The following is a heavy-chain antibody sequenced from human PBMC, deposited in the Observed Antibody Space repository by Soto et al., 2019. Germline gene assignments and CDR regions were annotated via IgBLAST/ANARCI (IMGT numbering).Heavy chain of an antibody. J-gene: IGHJ6*02. D-gene: IGHD3-16*02. CDR1: GGSFSGYY. CDR2: INHSGST. Sequence: SETLSLTCAVYGGSFSGYYWSWIRQPPGKGLEWIGEINHSGSTNYNPSLKSRVTISVDTSKNQFSLKLSSVTAADTAVYYCARDHRMITFGGVIARGNYYGMDVWGQGTTVTVSS. CDR3: ARDHRMITFGGVIARGNYYGMDV. V-gene: IGHV4-34*01.